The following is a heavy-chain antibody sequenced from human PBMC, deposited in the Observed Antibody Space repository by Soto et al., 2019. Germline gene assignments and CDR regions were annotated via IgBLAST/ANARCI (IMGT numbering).Heavy chain of an antibody. V-gene: IGHV1-69*06. CDR2: IIPIFGTA. D-gene: IGHD5-18*01. CDR3: ASSWIQLSYYYYGMDV. CDR1: GGTFSSYA. J-gene: IGHJ6*02. Sequence: QVQLVQSGAEVKKPGSSVKVSCKASGGTFSSYAISWVRQAPGQGLEWMGGIIPIFGTANYAQKFQGRVTLTADKSTSTAYMEQSSLRSEDTAVYYCASSWIQLSYYYYGMDVWGQGTTVTVSS.